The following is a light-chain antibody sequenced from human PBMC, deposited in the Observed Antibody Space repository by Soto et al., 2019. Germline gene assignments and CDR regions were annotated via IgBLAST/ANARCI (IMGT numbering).Light chain of an antibody. CDR1: QSVSSY. CDR3: QQRSNWTTWT. J-gene: IGKJ1*01. V-gene: IGKV3-11*01. Sequence: EIVFTPSPATLSLSPGESATLSYRASQSVSSYLAWYQQKPGQAPRLLIYDASNRATGIPARFSGSGSGTDFTLTISSLETEDFAVYYCQQRSNWTTWTFGQGTKVDIK. CDR2: DAS.